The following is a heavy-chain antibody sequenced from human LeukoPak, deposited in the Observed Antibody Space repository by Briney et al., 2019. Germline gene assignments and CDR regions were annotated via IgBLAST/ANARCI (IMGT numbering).Heavy chain of an antibody. J-gene: IGHJ4*02. CDR2: IYYSGST. V-gene: IGHV4-39*01. CDR1: GGSISSSSYY. D-gene: IGHD3-10*01. Sequence: KPSETQSLTCTVSGGSISSSSYYWGWIRQPPGKGLEWIGSIYYSGSTYYNPSLKSRVTISVDTSKNQFSLKLSSVTAADTAVYYCARQRTYYASGEDFDYWGQGTLVTVSS. CDR3: ARQRTYYASGEDFDY.